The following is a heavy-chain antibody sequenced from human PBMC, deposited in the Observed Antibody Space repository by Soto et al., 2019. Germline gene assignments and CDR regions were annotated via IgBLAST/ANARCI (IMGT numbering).Heavy chain of an antibody. CDR1: GFSLSTSGMC. CDR3: ARIQGDGYNYYGMDV. V-gene: IGHV2-70*01. Sequence: SGPTLVNPTQTLTLTCTFSGFSLSTSGMCVSWIRQPPGKALEWLALIDWDDDKYYSTSLKTRLTISKDTSKNQVVLTMTNMDPVDTATYYCARIQGDGYNYYGMDVWGQGTTVTVSS. CDR2: IDWDDDK. J-gene: IGHJ6*02.